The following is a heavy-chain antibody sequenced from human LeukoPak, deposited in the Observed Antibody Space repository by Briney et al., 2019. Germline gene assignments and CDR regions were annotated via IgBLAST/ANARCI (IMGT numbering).Heavy chain of an antibody. D-gene: IGHD2-15*01. V-gene: IGHV5-51*01. CDR2: IYPGDSDT. J-gene: IGHJ4*02. CDR3: ARLAAPCVGPPFFDY. CDR1: GYSFTSYW. Sequence: GESLKISCKGSGYSFTSYWIGWVRQMPGKGLEWMGIIYPGDSDTRYSPSFQGQVTISADKSISTAYLQWSSLKASDTAMYYCARLAAPCVGPPFFDYWGQGTLVTVSS.